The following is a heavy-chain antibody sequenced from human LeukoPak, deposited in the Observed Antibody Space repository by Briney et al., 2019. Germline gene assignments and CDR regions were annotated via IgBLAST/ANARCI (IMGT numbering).Heavy chain of an antibody. CDR3: ARGPNVLLWFGELQYFDY. CDR2: INPSGGST. CDR1: GGTFSSYA. V-gene: IGHV1-46*01. D-gene: IGHD3-10*01. Sequence: ASVKVSCKASGGTFSSYAISWVRQAPGQGLEWMGIINPSGGSTTYAQNFQGRVTMTRDTSTSTFYMELSSLRSDDTAVYYCARGPNVLLWFGELQYFDYWGQGTLVTVSS. J-gene: IGHJ4*02.